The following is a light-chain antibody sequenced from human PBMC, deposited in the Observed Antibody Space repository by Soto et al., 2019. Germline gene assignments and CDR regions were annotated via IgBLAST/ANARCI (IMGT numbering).Light chain of an antibody. CDR2: GAS. Sequence: EVVMTQSPATLSVSPGERVTLSCRASQSINAHLAWYQQKPGQAPRLLIHGASTRATGIPARFSGSGFGTECMRTSSSRQAEDVAGYNCQHYNTWRWTFGQGTKVEIQ. J-gene: IGKJ1*01. CDR3: QHYNTWRWT. V-gene: IGKV3-15*01. CDR1: QSINAH.